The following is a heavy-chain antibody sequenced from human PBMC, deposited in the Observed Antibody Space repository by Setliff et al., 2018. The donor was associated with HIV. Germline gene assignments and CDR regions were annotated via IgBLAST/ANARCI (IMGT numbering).Heavy chain of an antibody. CDR1: GFSLSTDGMC. D-gene: IGHD3-22*01. Sequence: SGPTLVNPTQTLTLTCTFSGFSLSTDGMCVSWIRQPPGKALEWLARIDWDDDKYYSTSLKTRLTISKDTSKNQVVLTMTNVDPVDTATYYCARTHSALYYDSSGSPSYYHYYMDVWGKGTTVTVSS. J-gene: IGHJ6*03. CDR2: IDWDDDK. V-gene: IGHV2-70*11. CDR3: ARTHSALYYDSSGSPSYYHYYMDV.